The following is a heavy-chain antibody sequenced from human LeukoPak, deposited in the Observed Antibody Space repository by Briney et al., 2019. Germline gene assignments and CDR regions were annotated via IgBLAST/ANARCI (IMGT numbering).Heavy chain of an antibody. V-gene: IGHV1-2*02. Sequence: ASVKVSCKTSGYTFTDYYIHWVRQAPGQGLEWMGWINTNSGGTNYAQKFQGRVTMTRDTSISTAYMDLSSLTSDDTAAYYCARNLVGPTDVDYWGQGTPVTVSA. J-gene: IGHJ4*02. CDR2: INTNSGGT. CDR3: ARNLVGPTDVDY. D-gene: IGHD1-26*01. CDR1: GYTFTDYY.